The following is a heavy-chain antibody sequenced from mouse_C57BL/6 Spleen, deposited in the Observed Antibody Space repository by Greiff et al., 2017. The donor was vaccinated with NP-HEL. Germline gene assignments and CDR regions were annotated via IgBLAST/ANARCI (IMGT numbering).Heavy chain of an antibody. CDR2: INPNNGGT. J-gene: IGHJ3*01. CDR3: ASTTTVPFAY. V-gene: IGHV1-26*01. D-gene: IGHD1-1*01. CDR1: GYTFTDYY. Sequence: VQLQQSGPELVKPGASVKISCKASGYTFTDYYMNWVKQSHGQSLEWIGDINPNNGGTSYNQKFKGKATLTVDKSSSTAYMELRSLTSEDSAVYYCASTTTVPFAYWGQGTLVTVSA.